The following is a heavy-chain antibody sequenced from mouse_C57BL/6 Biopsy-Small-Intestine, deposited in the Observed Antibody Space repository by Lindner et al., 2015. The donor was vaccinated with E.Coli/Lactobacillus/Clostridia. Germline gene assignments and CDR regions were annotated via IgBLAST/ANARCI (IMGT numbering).Heavy chain of an antibody. J-gene: IGHJ2*01. CDR2: INPYYGST. CDR1: GYSFTAYN. Sequence: VQLQESGAELVKPGASVKISCKASGYSFTAYNMNWLRQSHGKSLEWIGNINPYYGSTIYNQNVKAKATLTVDKSSSTAYMQLNSLTSEDSAVYYCARLYNHDSVFDYWGQGTTLTVSS. D-gene: IGHD1-3*01. V-gene: IGHV1-39*01. CDR3: ARLYNHDSVFDY.